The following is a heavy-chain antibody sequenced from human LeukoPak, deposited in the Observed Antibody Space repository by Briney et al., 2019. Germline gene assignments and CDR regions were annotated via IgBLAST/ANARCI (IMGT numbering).Heavy chain of an antibody. CDR1: GFTFSDYY. V-gene: IGHV3-11*01. Sequence: GGSLRLSCAASGFTFSDYYMSWIRQAPGKGLEWVSYISSSGSTIYYADSVKGRFTISRDSSKNTLYLQMNSLRAEDTAVYYCARDPGDRSYWYFDLWGRGTLVTVSS. CDR2: ISSSGSTI. J-gene: IGHJ2*01. D-gene: IGHD4-17*01. CDR3: ARDPGDRSYWYFDL.